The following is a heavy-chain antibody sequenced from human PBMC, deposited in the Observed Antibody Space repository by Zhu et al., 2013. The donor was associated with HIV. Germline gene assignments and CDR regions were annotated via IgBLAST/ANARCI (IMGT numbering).Heavy chain of an antibody. D-gene: IGHD6-6*01. J-gene: IGHJ3*02. Sequence: VQLQESGPGLMKPSGTLSLTCAVSGTSIRSSNWWSWVRQSPGQGLEWIAGINQSGGSNYNPSLKSRVTISTDKSKNQISLTLNSVTAADTAVYFCARRSRHAFDIWGQGTVVTVSS. CDR3: ARRSRHAFDI. CDR1: GTSIRSSNW. V-gene: IGHV4-4*02. CDR2: INQSGGS.